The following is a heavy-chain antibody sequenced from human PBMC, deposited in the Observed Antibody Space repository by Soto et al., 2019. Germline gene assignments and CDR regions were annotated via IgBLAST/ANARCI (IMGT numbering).Heavy chain of an antibody. CDR3: AKGHFDY. CDR2: ISYDGSNK. CDR1: GFTFSSYG. J-gene: IGHJ4*02. Sequence: QVQLVESGGGVVQPGRSLRLSCAASGFTFSSYGMHWVRQAPGKGLEWVAVISYDGSNKYYADSVKGRFTISRDNSKNTLYLQMNSLRAEETDVYYCAKGHFDYWGQGTLVTVSS. V-gene: IGHV3-30*18.